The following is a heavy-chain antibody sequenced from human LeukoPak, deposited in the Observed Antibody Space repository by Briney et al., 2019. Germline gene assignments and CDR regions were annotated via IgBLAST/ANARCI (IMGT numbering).Heavy chain of an antibody. Sequence: GRSLRLSCAASGFTFSSYGMHWVRQAPGKGLEWVAVIWYDGSNKYYADSVKGRFTISRDNSKNTLYLQMNSLRAEDTAVYYCARNGRGGKTYDYWAREPWSPSPQ. CDR3: ARNGRGGKTYDY. D-gene: IGHD3-10*01. J-gene: IGHJ4*02. V-gene: IGHV3-33*01. CDR2: IWYDGSNK. CDR1: GFTFSSYG.